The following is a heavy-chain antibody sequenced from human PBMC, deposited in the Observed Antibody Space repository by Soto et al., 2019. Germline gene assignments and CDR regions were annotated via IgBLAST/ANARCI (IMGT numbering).Heavy chain of an antibody. V-gene: IGHV1-69*06. J-gene: IGHJ2*01. D-gene: IGHD3-22*01. CDR2: IIPIFGTA. Sequence: QVELVQSGAEVKKPGSSVKVSCQASEDTFRNYAISRVRQAPGQGLEWMGGIIPIFGTANYAQKFQGSVTITSDTSANTVYLELSSLRSEDTAVYYCASTKYDSSAYYYWYLGLWGGGTLVTVSS. CDR3: ASTKYDSSAYYYWYLGL. CDR1: EDTFRNYA.